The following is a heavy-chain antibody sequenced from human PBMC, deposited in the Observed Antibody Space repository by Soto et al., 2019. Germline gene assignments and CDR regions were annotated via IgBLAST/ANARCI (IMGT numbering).Heavy chain of an antibody. V-gene: IGHV4-61*08. CDR3: ARDIRGYSRAFDY. Sequence: LSLTCTVSGGSISSGDYYWSWIRQPPGKGLEWIGYIYSSGSTNYNPSLKSRVTISLDTSSNQFSLKLTSVTAADTAVYYCARDIRGYSRAFDYWGQGTLVTVSS. J-gene: IGHJ4*02. CDR1: GGSISSGDYY. CDR2: IYSSGST. D-gene: IGHD5-18*01.